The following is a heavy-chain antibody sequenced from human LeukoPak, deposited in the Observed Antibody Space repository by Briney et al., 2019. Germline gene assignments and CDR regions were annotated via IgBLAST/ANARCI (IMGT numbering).Heavy chain of an antibody. CDR2: INWNGGST. V-gene: IGHV3-20*04. J-gene: IGHJ6*03. D-gene: IGHD3-10*01. CDR3: ARVLGITMVRGVIYYYYYMDV. Sequence: GGSLRLSCAASGFTFDDYGMSWVRQAPGKGLEWVSGINWNGGSTGYADSVKGRFTISRDNAKNSLYLQMNSLRAEVTALYYCARVLGITMVRGVIYYYYYMDVWGKGTTVTVSS. CDR1: GFTFDDYG.